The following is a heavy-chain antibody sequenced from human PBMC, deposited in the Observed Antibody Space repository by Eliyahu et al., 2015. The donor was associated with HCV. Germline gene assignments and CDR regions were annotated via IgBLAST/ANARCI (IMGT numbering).Heavy chain of an antibody. D-gene: IGHD3-3*01. CDR1: GFTFSSYS. CDR3: ASLRFLEWASDY. V-gene: IGHV3-21*01. CDR2: ISSSSSYI. J-gene: IGHJ4*02. Sequence: EVQLVESGGGLVKPGGSLRLSCAASGFTFSSYSMNWVRQAPGKGLEWVSSISSSSSYIYYADSVKGRFTISRDNAKNSLYLQMNSLRAEDTAVYYCASLRFLEWASDYWGQGTLVTVSS.